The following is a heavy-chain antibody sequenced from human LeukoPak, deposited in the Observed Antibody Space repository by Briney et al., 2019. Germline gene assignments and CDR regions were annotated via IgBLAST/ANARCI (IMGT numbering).Heavy chain of an antibody. Sequence: SETLSLTCTVSGGSVTSVSNYWSWIRQPPGKGLEWIGYLYYSGSTNYNPSLESRVTISVDTSKNQFSLKMRSVTAADTAVYYCTREALGFCSGGSCVHWVDPWGQGTLVTVSS. D-gene: IGHD2-15*01. V-gene: IGHV4-61*01. CDR2: LYYSGST. J-gene: IGHJ5*02. CDR1: GGSVTSVSNY. CDR3: TREALGFCSGGSCVHWVDP.